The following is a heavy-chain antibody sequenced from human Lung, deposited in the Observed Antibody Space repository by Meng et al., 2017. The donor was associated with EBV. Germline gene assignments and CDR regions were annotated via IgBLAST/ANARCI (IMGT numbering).Heavy chain of an antibody. V-gene: IGHV3-30*04. CDR3: AGEIGATGREIEY. J-gene: IGHJ4*02. Sequence: VHLVQAGGGVVQPGRSLRLSCAASGFTFSGHAMHWVRQAPGKGLEWVAVISYDGRFKYHADSVKGRFTISRDNSQNTLYLEMNSLRTEDTAVYYCAGEIGATGREIEYWGQGTLVTVSS. CDR2: ISYDGRFK. CDR1: GFTFSGHA. D-gene: IGHD3-16*01.